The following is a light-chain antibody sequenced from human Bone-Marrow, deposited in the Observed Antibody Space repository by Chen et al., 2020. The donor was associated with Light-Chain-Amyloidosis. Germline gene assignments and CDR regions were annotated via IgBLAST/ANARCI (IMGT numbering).Light chain of an antibody. CDR2: WAS. V-gene: IGKV4-1*01. CDR1: QSVLYSSNNKNY. CDR3: QQYYSTPFT. Sequence: DIVMTQSPDSLAVSLGERATINCKSSQSVLYSSNNKNYLAWYQQKPGQPPKLLIYWASTRESGVPYRFSGSGSGTDFTLTISSLHAEDVAVYYWQQYYSTPFTFCPGTKVDIK. J-gene: IGKJ3*01.